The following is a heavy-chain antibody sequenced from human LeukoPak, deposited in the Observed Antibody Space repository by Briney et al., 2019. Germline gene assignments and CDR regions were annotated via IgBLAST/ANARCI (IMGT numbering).Heavy chain of an antibody. D-gene: IGHD6-13*01. CDR1: GGSISSGTHY. CDR3: AREAAAPFDWFDP. J-gene: IGHJ5*02. CDR2: IYNSGST. Sequence: PSETLSLTCTVSGGSISSGTHYWSWIRQHPGKGLEWIGYIYNSGSTYYIPSLKSRVTISEDTSKNQFSLKLSSVTAADTAVYYCAREAAAPFDWFDPWGQGTLVTVSS. V-gene: IGHV4-31*03.